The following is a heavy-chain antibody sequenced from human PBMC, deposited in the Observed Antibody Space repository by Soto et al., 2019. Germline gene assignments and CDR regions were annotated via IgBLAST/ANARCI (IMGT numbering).Heavy chain of an antibody. CDR2: ICYSGST. CDR1: GGSFSSYY. CDR3: ARGGVGYCSSTSCSDYGMDV. V-gene: IGHV4-59*01. D-gene: IGHD2-2*01. Sequence: ETLSLTWPGSGGSFSSYYGSWIRPPPGKGLEWIGYICYSGSTNYDPSLKSRVNISVDTSKNQFSMKLSSVTAADTAVYYCARGGVGYCSSTSCSDYGMDVWGQGTTVTVSS. J-gene: IGHJ6*02.